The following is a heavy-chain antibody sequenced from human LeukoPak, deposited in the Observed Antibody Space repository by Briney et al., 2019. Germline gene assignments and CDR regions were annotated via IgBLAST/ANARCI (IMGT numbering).Heavy chain of an antibody. CDR3: TRDLGAYAQ. D-gene: IGHD1-26*01. J-gene: IGHJ4*02. CDR2: IRSKPDGGTA. V-gene: IGHV3-15*01. CDR1: GFTFSNTW. Sequence: GGSLRLSCAASGFTFSNTWMSWVRQAPGKGLEWVGRIRSKPDGGTADYAAPVKGRFSMSRDDSKNTLYLQMNSLKTEDTAVYYCTRDLGAYAQWGQGTLVTVSS.